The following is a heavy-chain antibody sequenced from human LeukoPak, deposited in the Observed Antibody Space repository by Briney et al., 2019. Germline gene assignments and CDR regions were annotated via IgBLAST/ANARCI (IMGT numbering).Heavy chain of an antibody. D-gene: IGHD3-3*01. Sequence: GGSLRLSCAASVFSFSSYTMNWVRQAPGKGLELVSSISGRSLYIYYADAVKGRFTTTTDNAKNSLYPQLNTLRADDTAVYYCARGGRFLDDWGRGTLVTVSS. V-gene: IGHV3-21*01. CDR1: VFSFSSYT. CDR2: ISGRSLYI. CDR3: ARGGRFLDD. J-gene: IGHJ4*02.